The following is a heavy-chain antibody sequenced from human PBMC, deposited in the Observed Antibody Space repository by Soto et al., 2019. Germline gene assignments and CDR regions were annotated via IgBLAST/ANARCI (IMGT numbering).Heavy chain of an antibody. V-gene: IGHV3-9*01. Sequence: GGSLRLSCAASGFTLRDSAMHWVRQVTGGGLEWVSGIYASGRVGYVDSVKGRFTISRDNSKNTLYLQMNSLRAEDTAVYYCARDSPNSGDADYWRQGTLVTVSS. CDR1: GFTLRDSA. J-gene: IGHJ4*02. CDR3: ARDSPNSGDADY. CDR2: IYASGRV. D-gene: IGHD4-17*01.